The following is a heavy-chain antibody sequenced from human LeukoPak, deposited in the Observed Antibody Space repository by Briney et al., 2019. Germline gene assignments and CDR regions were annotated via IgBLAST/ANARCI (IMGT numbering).Heavy chain of an antibody. J-gene: IGHJ6*02. Sequence: SVKVSCKASGGTFSSYAISWVRQAPGQGLEWMGGIIPIFGTANYAQKFQGRVTITADESTSTAYMELSSLRSEDTAVYYCARERPDSSGYYYYYYGVDVWGQGTTVTVSS. CDR3: ARERPDSSGYYYYYYGVDV. D-gene: IGHD3-22*01. CDR2: IIPIFGTA. CDR1: GGTFSSYA. V-gene: IGHV1-69*01.